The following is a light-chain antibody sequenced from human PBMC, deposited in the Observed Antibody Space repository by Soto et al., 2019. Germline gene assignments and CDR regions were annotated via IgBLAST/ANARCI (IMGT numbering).Light chain of an antibody. Sequence: EIVLTQSPGTLSLSPGERATLNCRASQSVRSSYLAWYQQQPGQAPRLLIYDTSTRATGVPARFSGSRSGTEFTLTINGLQSEDFAVYYCQRYNNWPLTFGGGTKVDIK. J-gene: IGKJ4*01. CDR3: QRYNNWPLT. CDR2: DTS. CDR1: QSVRSSY. V-gene: IGKV3-15*01.